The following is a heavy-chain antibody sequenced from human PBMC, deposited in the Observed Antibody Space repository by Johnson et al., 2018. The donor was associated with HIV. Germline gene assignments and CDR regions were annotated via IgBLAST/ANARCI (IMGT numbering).Heavy chain of an antibody. CDR2: ISYDGNNK. CDR1: GFTFNSYP. J-gene: IGHJ3*02. V-gene: IGHV3-30*14. Sequence: QVQLVESGGGVVQPGRSLRLSCAASGFTFNSYPMHWVRQAPGKGLEWVAVISYDGNNKYYADSVKGRFTISRDNSKNTLYLQMNSLRAEDTAVYYCARASNSCYDQAFDIGGQGTMVTVSS. CDR3: ARASNSCYDQAFDI. D-gene: IGHD5-12*01.